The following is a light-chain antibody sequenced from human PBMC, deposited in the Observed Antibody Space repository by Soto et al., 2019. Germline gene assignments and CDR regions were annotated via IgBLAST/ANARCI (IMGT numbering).Light chain of an antibody. Sequence: DIHMTQSPSTLSASVGDRVTITCRASQSISIWLAWYQQKPGRAPNLLIYGTSSLESGVPSRFSGSGSGTEFTLTISSLQPDDFATYYCQQYNSYPRTFGQGTKVEIK. CDR2: GTS. CDR1: QSISIW. J-gene: IGKJ1*01. CDR3: QQYNSYPRT. V-gene: IGKV1-5*03.